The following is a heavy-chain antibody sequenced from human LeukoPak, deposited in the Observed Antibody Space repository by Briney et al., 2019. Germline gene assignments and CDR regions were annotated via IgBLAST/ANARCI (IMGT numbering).Heavy chain of an antibody. CDR3: ASSTYYYDSSGDNRFDP. D-gene: IGHD3-22*01. CDR2: IYYSGST. V-gene: IGHV4-39*01. Sequence: PSETLSLTCTVSGGSISSSSYCWGWIRQPPGKGLKWMGSIYYSGSTYYNPSLKSRVTISVDTSKNQFSLKLSSVTAADTAVYYCASSTYYYDSSGDNRFDPWGQGTLVTVSS. J-gene: IGHJ5*02. CDR1: GGSISSSSYC.